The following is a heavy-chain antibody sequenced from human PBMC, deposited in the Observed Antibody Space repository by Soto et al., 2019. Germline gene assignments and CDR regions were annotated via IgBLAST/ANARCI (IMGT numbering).Heavy chain of an antibody. CDR2: ISATGST. CDR3: AKVSNKWAVAQRGYFDY. Sequence: EEQVLDSGGGLVQPGGSQRLSCEASGFTFSNYAMSWVRQAPGKGLEWVSTISATGSTLYADSVKGRFTISRDNSKNTVYLQMNFLRAEDTAVYYCAKVSNKWAVAQRGYFDYWGQGTLVTVSS. D-gene: IGHD6-19*01. CDR1: GFTFSNYA. J-gene: IGHJ4*02. V-gene: IGHV3-23*01.